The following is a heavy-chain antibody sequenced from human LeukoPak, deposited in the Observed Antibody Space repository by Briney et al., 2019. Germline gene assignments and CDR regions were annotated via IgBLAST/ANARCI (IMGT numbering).Heavy chain of an antibody. CDR2: IYYSGST. J-gene: IGHJ3*02. CDR3: ARVGITIDAFDI. CDR1: GGSISSSSYY. V-gene: IGHV4-61*01. Sequence: SETLSLTCTVSGGSISSSSYYWSWIRQPPGKGLEWIGYIYYSGSTNYNPSLKSRVTISVDTSKNQFSLKLSSVTAADTAVYYCARVGITIDAFDIWGQGTMVTVSS. D-gene: IGHD3-10*01.